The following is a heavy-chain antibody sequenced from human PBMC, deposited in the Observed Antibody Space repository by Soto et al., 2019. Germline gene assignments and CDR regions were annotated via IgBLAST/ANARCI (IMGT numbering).Heavy chain of an antibody. Sequence: GGSLRLSCAASGFTFSSYAMSWVRQAPGKGLEWVSAISGSGGSTYYADSVKGRFTISRDNSKNTLYLQMNSLRAEDTAVYYCAKVWIVVVVAATDDAFDIWGQGTMVTVSS. D-gene: IGHD2-15*01. J-gene: IGHJ3*02. CDR1: GFTFSSYA. V-gene: IGHV3-23*01. CDR2: ISGSGGST. CDR3: AKVWIVVVVAATDDAFDI.